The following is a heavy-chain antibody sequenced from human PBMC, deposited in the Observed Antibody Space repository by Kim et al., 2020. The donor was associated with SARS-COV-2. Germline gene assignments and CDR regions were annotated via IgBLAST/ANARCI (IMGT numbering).Heavy chain of an antibody. CDR1: GGSFSGYY. Sequence: SETLSLTCAVYGGSFSGYYWSWIRQPPGKGLEWIGEINHSGSTNYNPSLKSRVTISVDTSKNQFSLKLSSVTAADTAVYYCARAGCSSTSCYAASFDYWGQGTLVTVSS. CDR2: INHSGST. J-gene: IGHJ4*02. D-gene: IGHD2-2*01. CDR3: ARAGCSSTSCYAASFDY. V-gene: IGHV4-34*01.